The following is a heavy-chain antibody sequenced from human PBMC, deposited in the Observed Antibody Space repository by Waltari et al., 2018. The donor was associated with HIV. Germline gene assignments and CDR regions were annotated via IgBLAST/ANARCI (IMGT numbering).Heavy chain of an antibody. J-gene: IGHJ6*02. Sequence: QVLLVQSGAEVKKPGASVRVSCKTSGYNFITYAIHWVRQAPGQRPELMGYITTVNGNTKYSQKFQGRVTITRDTSTTTAHMELSRLRSEDTAIYYCARERKVVGASPYYGLDVWGQGTTVTVSS. CDR3: ARERKVVGASPYYGLDV. CDR1: GYNFITYA. V-gene: IGHV1-3*04. CDR2: ITTVNGNT. D-gene: IGHD2-15*01.